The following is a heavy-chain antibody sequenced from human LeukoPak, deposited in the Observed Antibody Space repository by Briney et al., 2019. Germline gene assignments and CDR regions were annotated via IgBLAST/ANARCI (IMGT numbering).Heavy chain of an antibody. CDR3: ATRDGYNLLS. V-gene: IGHV5-51*01. J-gene: IGHJ4*02. CDR1: GYTYNNYW. D-gene: IGHD5-24*01. CDR2: IYPIESKT. Sequence: GESLKISCKGSGYTYNNYWIGWVRRMPGKGLEWIGIIYPIESKTKYSQSFEGQVTISADKSINTAYLQWTSLKASDTAMYFCATRDGYNLLSWGQGTLVTVSS.